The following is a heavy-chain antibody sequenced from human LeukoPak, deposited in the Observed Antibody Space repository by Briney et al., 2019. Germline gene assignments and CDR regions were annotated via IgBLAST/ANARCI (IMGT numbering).Heavy chain of an antibody. CDR3: VCDPIKGPIDNSGYLNGFDY. V-gene: IGHV3-30-3*01. CDR1: GFTFSSYA. D-gene: IGHD3-22*01. CDR2: ISLDGINK. J-gene: IGHJ4*02. Sequence: GGSLRLSCAASGFTFSSYAMHWVRQAPGKGLKWVAVISLDGINKYYADSVKGRFTISRDNSNNTLYLQMNSLRAEDTAVYYCVCDPIKGPIDNSGYLNGFDYWGQGTLVTVSS.